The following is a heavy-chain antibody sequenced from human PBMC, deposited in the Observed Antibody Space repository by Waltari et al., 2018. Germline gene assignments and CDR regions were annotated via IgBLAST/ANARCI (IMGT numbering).Heavy chain of an antibody. Sequence: QLQLQESGQGLVKPSETLSLTCTVSGGSFSSSSYYWGWIRQPPGKGLEWIGSIYYSGSTYYNPSLKSRVTISVDTSKNQFSLKLSSVTAADTAVYYCARRGDDYGDPFDYWGQGTLVTVSS. CDR2: IYYSGST. CDR3: ARRGDDYGDPFDY. CDR1: GGSFSSSSYY. D-gene: IGHD4-17*01. J-gene: IGHJ4*02. V-gene: IGHV4-39*01.